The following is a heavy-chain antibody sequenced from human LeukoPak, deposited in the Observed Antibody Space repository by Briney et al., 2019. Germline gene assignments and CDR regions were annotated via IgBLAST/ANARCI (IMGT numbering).Heavy chain of an antibody. V-gene: IGHV6-1*01. CDR3: ARDRAAAGYYYYYGMDV. D-gene: IGHD6-13*01. Sequence: SQTLLLTCAISGDSVSSNSAAWNWIRQSPSRGLEWLGRTYYRSKWYNDYAVSVKSRITINPDTSKNQFSPQLNSVTLEDTAVYYCARDRAAAGYYYYYGMDVWGKGTTVTVSS. CDR2: TYYRSKWYN. CDR1: GDSVSSNSAA. J-gene: IGHJ6*04.